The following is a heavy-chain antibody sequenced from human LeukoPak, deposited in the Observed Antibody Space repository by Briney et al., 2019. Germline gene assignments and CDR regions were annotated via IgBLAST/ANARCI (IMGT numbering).Heavy chain of an antibody. CDR2: ISAYNANT. CDR3: ARLRIGPDES. CDR1: GYTFTSYG. D-gene: IGHD2-2*01. V-gene: IGHV1-18*01. J-gene: IGHJ4*02. Sequence: GASVKVSCKASGYTFTSYGISWVRQAPGQGLEWMGWISAYNANTNYAQKLQGRVTMTTDTSTSTAYMELRSLGSEDTAVYYCARLRIGPDESWGPGTLVTVSS.